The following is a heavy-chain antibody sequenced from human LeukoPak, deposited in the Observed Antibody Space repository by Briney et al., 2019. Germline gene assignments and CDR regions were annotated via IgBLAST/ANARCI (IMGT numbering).Heavy chain of an antibody. D-gene: IGHD1-1*01. CDR2: INPKSGGT. V-gene: IGHV1-2*02. CDR1: GYTFTGYY. J-gene: IGHJ5*02. CDR3: ARHMTTANNWFDP. Sequence: ASVKVSCKASGYTFTGYYMHWVRRAPGQGLEWMGWINPKSGGTNYEQKFQGRVIMTRDTSISTAYMELSRLTSDDTAVYYCARHMTTANNWFDPWGQGTLVTVSS.